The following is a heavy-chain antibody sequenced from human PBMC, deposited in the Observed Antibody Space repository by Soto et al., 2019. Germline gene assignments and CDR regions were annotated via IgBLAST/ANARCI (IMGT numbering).Heavy chain of an antibody. V-gene: IGHV3-74*01. CDR1: GFTFSSYW. CDR2: INSDGSIT. CDR3: VRGYSDC. J-gene: IGHJ4*02. D-gene: IGHD5-12*01. Sequence: GSLRLSCAASGFTFSSYWMHWVRQVPGQGLVWVSRINSDGSITNYADSVKGRFTISRDNAKNTVYLQMNSLRAEDTAVYYCVRGYSDCWRQGTLVTVSS.